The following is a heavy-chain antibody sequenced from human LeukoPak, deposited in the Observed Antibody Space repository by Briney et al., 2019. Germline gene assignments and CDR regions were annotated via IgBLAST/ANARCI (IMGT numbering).Heavy chain of an antibody. CDR1: GFFFSDFG. D-gene: IGHD2-2*01. CDR3: VRGTDCSATTCYPLSAFDY. CDR2: IISRGTST. J-gene: IGHJ4*02. V-gene: IGHV3-21*04. Sequence: AGSLRLSCVASGFFFSDFGMSWVRQVPGGGLEWVAFIISRGTSTFYAESVKGRFTISRDTGKKSLDLQMTCLRVEDTAAYYCVRGTDCSATTCYPLSAFDYWGQGTPVTVSS.